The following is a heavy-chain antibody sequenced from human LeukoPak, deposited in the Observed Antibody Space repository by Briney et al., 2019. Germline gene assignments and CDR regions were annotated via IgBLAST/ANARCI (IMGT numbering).Heavy chain of an antibody. CDR3: VRVVLSVAYQTDL. J-gene: IGHJ5*02. CDR1: GFTFSTYW. V-gene: IGHV3-74*01. D-gene: IGHD2/OR15-2a*01. Sequence: GGSLSLSCAASGFTFSTYWMHWVRQAPGKGLVWVSRINGDGSTTTYADSVKGRFTISRDNAQSTQYLQVNSLRVEDAAVYYCVRVVLSVAYQTDLWGQGTLVTVSS. CDR2: INGDGSTT.